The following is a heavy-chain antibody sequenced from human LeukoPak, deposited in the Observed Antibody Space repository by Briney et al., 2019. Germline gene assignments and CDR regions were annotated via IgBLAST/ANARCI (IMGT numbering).Heavy chain of an antibody. CDR2: IYYSGST. CDR1: GGSISSYY. CDR3: ASQAPPDFLTGYYNWFDP. Sequence: SETLSLTCTVSGGSISSYYWSWIRQPPGKGLEWIGYIYYSGSTNYNPSLKSRVTISVDRSKNQFSLKLSSVTAADTAVYYCASQAPPDFLTGYYNWFDPWGQGTLVTVSS. J-gene: IGHJ5*02. V-gene: IGHV4-59*12. D-gene: IGHD3-9*01.